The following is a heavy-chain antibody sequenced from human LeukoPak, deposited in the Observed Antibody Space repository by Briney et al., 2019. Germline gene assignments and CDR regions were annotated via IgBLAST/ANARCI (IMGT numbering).Heavy chain of an antibody. Sequence: GGSLRLSCAVSGFTFRSHAMSWVRQAPGEGLEWVSAISGSGANTYYADSAKGRFTISRDNSKNTLYLQMNNLRAEDTAVYYCARDQSEIWYFDLWGRGTLVTVSS. J-gene: IGHJ2*01. CDR2: ISGSGANT. CDR3: ARDQSEIWYFDL. CDR1: GFTFRSHA. V-gene: IGHV3-23*01.